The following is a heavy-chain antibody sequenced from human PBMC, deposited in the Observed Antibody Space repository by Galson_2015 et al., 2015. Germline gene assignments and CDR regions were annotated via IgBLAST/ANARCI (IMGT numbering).Heavy chain of an antibody. CDR3: ARDYYDSSGYYRRYYFDY. Sequence: SVKVSCKASGYTFTSYGISWGRQAPGQGLEWMGWIRGNNGNTNYAQKLQGRVTMTTDTSTSTAYMELRSLISDDTAVYYYARDYYDSSGYYRRYYFDYWRQGTVVTVSS. V-gene: IGHV1-18*01. J-gene: IGHJ4*02. CDR1: GYTFTSYG. D-gene: IGHD3-22*01. CDR2: IRGNNGNT.